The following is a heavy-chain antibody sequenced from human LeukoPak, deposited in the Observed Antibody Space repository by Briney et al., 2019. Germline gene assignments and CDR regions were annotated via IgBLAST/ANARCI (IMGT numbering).Heavy chain of an antibody. J-gene: IGHJ4*02. D-gene: IGHD6-19*01. CDR3: RLNLAVVFFDY. V-gene: IGHV4-34*01. CDR2: INHSGST. CDR1: GGSFSGYY. Sequence: SGTLSLTCGVYGGSFSGYYWSWIRQPPGKGQEWIGEINHSGSTNYNPSLKSRVTISVDTSKKQFSLKLSSVTAADTAVYYCRLNLAVVFFDYWGQGTLVTVSS.